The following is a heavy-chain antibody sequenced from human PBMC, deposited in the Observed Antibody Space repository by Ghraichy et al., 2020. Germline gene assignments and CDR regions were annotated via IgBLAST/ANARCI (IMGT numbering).Heavy chain of an antibody. CDR2: VYSSGGS. CDR3: ARRNPGVAGALDY. V-gene: IGHV4-39*01. Sequence: SETLSLTCTVSGGSLNSDSYYWGWIRQPPGKGLEWIGSVYSSGGSFYSPSLESRVTISLDTSRSQFSLQLSSVTAADTSLYFCARRNPGVAGALDYWGQGTLVTVSS. D-gene: IGHD3-10*01. CDR1: GGSLNSDSYY. J-gene: IGHJ4*02.